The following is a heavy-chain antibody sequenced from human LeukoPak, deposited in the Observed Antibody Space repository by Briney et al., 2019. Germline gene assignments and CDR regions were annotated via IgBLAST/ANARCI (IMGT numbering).Heavy chain of an antibody. J-gene: IGHJ4*02. V-gene: IGHV3-23*01. CDR1: GFTFSSYA. CDR2: ISGSGGST. CDR3: AKGGKWDVTPFDY. Sequence: GGSLRLSCAASGFTFSSYAMSWVRQAPGKGLEWVSVISGSGGSTYYTDSVKGRFTISRDNSKNTLYLQMNSLRAEDTAIYYCAKGGKWDVTPFDYWGQGTLVTVSS. D-gene: IGHD1-26*01.